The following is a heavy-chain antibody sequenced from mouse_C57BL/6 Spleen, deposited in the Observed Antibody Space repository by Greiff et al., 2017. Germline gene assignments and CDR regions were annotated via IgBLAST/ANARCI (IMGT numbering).Heavy chain of an antibody. CDR1: GYSFTDYT. Sequence: SHVKQSGPELVKPGASVKISCKASGYSFTDYTMNWVTQSNGKSLEWIGVINPNYGTTSYNQKFKGKATLTVDQSSSTAYMQLNSLTSEDSAVYYCAREGAYYSNPFDYWGQGTTLTVSS. CDR3: AREGAYYSNPFDY. CDR2: INPNYGTT. D-gene: IGHD2-5*01. J-gene: IGHJ2*01. V-gene: IGHV1-39*01.